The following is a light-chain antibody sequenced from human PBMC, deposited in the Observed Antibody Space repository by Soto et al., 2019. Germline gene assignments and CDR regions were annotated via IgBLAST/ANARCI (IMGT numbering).Light chain of an antibody. Sequence: DIQMTQSPSTLSGYVGDRVTITCRASQTISSWLAWYQQKPGKAPKLLIYKASTLKSGVPSRFSGSGSGTDFTFTISSLQPEDIATYYCQQYDNIPITFGEGTRLEIK. V-gene: IGKV1-5*03. CDR1: QTISSW. CDR3: QQYDNIPIT. J-gene: IGKJ5*01. CDR2: KAS.